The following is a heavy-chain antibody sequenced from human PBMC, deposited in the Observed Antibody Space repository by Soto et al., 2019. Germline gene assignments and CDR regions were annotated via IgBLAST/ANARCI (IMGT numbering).Heavy chain of an antibody. CDR3: VSDGDDYGSGSYGLSLVLDY. CDR2: IWFDGSNI. V-gene: IGHV3-33*01. J-gene: IGHJ4*02. CDR1: GFTFSDYG. D-gene: IGHD3-10*01. Sequence: QVQLVESGGGLVQPGGSLRLSCAASGFTFSDYGMHWVRQTPGKGLEWVAVIWFDGSNIYYADSVRGRFTISRDNSKDTLYLQMNSLRAEDTAVYYCVSDGDDYGSGSYGLSLVLDYWGQGTLVTVSS.